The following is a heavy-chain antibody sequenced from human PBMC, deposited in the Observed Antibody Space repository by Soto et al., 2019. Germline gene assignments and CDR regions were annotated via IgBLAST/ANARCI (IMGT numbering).Heavy chain of an antibody. Sequence: HVQLVESGGGVIQPGKFLRLSCAASGFTFSSYAMHWVRQAPGKGLEWVAFISYHGSHNYYADSVKGRFTISRDNSKNTLYLQMNSLRPEDTAVYFCAKDRTTIFGVVTYDNWGQGTLVTVSS. CDR3: AKDRTTIFGVVTYDN. D-gene: IGHD3-3*01. CDR1: GFTFSSYA. V-gene: IGHV3-30*18. J-gene: IGHJ4*02. CDR2: ISYHGSHN.